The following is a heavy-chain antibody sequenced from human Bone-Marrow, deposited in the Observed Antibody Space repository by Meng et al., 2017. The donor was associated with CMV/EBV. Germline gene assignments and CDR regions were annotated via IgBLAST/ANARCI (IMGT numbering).Heavy chain of an antibody. D-gene: IGHD3-3*01. V-gene: IGHV1-8*03. Sequence: ASVKVSCKASGYTFTSYDINWVRQATGQGLEWMGWMNPNSGNTGYAQKFQGRVTITRNTSISTAYMELSSLRSEDTAVYYCARSLPAWFGVVSLYYYGMDVWGQGTTVTVSS. J-gene: IGHJ6*02. CDR2: MNPNSGNT. CDR1: GYTFTSYD. CDR3: ARSLPAWFGVVSLYYYGMDV.